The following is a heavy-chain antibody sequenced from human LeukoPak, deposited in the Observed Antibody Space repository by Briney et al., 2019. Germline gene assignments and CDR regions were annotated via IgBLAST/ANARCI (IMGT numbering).Heavy chain of an antibody. J-gene: IGHJ4*02. CDR2: XKEDGSQK. D-gene: IGHD2-21*02. Sequence: GGSLRLPCAXXGXTFXTYXXXWXXXXXXXXXXXVAXXKEDGSQKYXVXSXKGRFTISRDXAKNSLYLQMNSLRAEDSAVYYCARLPLSATVRRHFDYWGQGTLVTVSS. CDR3: ARLPLSATVRRHFDY. CDR1: GXTFXTYX. V-gene: IGHV3-7*03.